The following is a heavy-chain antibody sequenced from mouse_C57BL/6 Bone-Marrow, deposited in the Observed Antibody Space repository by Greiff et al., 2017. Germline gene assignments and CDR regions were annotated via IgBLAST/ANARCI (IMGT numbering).Heavy chain of an antibody. CDR3: ARLHLRAMDY. CDR1: GFTFSDYG. V-gene: IGHV5-15*01. CDR2: ISNLAYSI. Sequence: EVHLVESGGGLVQPGGSLKLSCAASGFTFSDYGMAWVRQAPRKGPEWVAFISNLAYSIYYADTVTGRFTISRENAKNTLYLEMSSLRSEDTAMYYCARLHLRAMDYWGQGTSVTVSS. D-gene: IGHD1-1*01. J-gene: IGHJ4*01.